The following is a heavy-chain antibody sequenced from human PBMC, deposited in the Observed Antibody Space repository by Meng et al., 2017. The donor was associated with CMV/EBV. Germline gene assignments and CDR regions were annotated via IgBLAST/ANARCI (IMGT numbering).Heavy chain of an antibody. D-gene: IGHD2-2*01. CDR1: GFTFSSYA. CDR3: ARADDDHIVVVPAALNL. CDR2: ISYDGSNK. J-gene: IGHJ5*02. Sequence: GGSLRLSCAASGFTFSSYAMHWVPQAPGKGLEWVAVISYDGSNKYYADSVKGRFTISRDNSKNTLYLQMNSLRAEDTAVYDCARADDDHIVVVPAALNLWGQGTLVTVSS. V-gene: IGHV3-30-3*01.